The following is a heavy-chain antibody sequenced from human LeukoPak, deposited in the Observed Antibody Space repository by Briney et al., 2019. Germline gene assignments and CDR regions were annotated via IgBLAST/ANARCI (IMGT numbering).Heavy chain of an antibody. CDR3: ARDYYDSSGYPEKDY. Sequence: GGSLRLSCAASGFTFSSYAMHWVRQAPGKGLEWVAVISYDGSNKYYADSVKGRFTISRDNSKNTLYLQMNSLRAEDTAVYYCARDYYDSSGYPEKDYWGQGTLVTVSS. CDR1: GFTFSSYA. V-gene: IGHV3-30-3*01. D-gene: IGHD3-22*01. CDR2: ISYDGSNK. J-gene: IGHJ4*02.